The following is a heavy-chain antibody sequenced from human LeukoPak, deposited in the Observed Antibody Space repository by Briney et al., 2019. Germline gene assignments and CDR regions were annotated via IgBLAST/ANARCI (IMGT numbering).Heavy chain of an antibody. D-gene: IGHD4-23*01. CDR2: INYSGST. Sequence: SETLSLTCTVSGGSMGIYYWSWIRQPPGKGLEWIGYINYSGSTNYNPSLKSRVTTSVDTSKRQFSLKLSSVTAADTAVYYCARGGSHGVNSEDWYFDLWGSRTPVTVSS. J-gene: IGHJ2*01. CDR3: ARGGSHGVNSEDWYFDL. V-gene: IGHV4-59*01. CDR1: GGSMGIYY.